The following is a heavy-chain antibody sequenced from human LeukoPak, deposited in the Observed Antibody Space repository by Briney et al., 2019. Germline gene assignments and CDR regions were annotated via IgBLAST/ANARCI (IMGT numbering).Heavy chain of an antibody. CDR3: ARPQIDGSSWSY. CDR2: INPNSGGT. Sequence: ASVKVSCKASGYTFTGYYMHWVRQAPGQGLEWMGWINPNSGGTNYAQKFQGRVTMTRDKSISTAYLQWSSLKASDTAMYYCARPQIDGSSWSYWGQGTLVTVSS. D-gene: IGHD6-13*01. V-gene: IGHV1-2*02. CDR1: GYTFTGYY. J-gene: IGHJ4*02.